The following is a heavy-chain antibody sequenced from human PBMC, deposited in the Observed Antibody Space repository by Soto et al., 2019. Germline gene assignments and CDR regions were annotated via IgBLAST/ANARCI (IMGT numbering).Heavy chain of an antibody. V-gene: IGHV3-23*01. CDR3: AKRPWIITHYDSSGSIRGQWFDY. D-gene: IGHD3-22*01. J-gene: IGHJ4*02. Sequence: PGGSLRLSCAASGFSFSYSALSWVRQAPGKGLEWVSAISGSGGSTYYADSVKGRFTISRDNSKNTLYLQMNSLRAEDTAVYYCAKRPWIITHYDSSGSIRGQWFDYWGQGTLVTVPS. CDR1: GFSFSYSA. CDR2: ISGSGGST.